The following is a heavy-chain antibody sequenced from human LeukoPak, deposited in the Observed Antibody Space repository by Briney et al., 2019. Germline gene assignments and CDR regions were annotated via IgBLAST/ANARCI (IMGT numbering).Heavy chain of an antibody. CDR1: DGSISSSTYY. V-gene: IGHV4-39*07. Sequence: SETLSLTCTVSDGSISSSTYYWGCIRQPPGKGLEWLGSVYYSGSTYYNPSLKSRVTMSVDRSKNQFSLKLTSVTAADTALYYCARLAHAAVAGSDDSWGQGTLVTVSS. CDR2: VYYSGST. CDR3: ARLAHAAVAGSDDS. J-gene: IGHJ4*02. D-gene: IGHD6-19*01.